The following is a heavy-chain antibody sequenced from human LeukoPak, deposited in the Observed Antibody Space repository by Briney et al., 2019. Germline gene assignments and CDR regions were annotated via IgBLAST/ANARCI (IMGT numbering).Heavy chain of an antibody. V-gene: IGHV1-3*01. CDR1: GYTFTSYA. J-gene: IGHJ4*02. CDR3: AREVSEYYYDSSGYYSTSQFDY. Sequence: ASVKVSCKASGYTFTSYAMHWVRQAPGQRLEWMGWINAGNGNTKYSQKFQGRVTITRDTSASTAYMELSSLRSEDTAVYYCAREVSEYYYDSSGYYSTSQFDYWGQGTLVTVSS. CDR2: INAGNGNT. D-gene: IGHD3-22*01.